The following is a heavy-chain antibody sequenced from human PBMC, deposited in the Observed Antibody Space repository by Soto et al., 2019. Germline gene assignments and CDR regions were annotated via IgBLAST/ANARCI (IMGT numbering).Heavy chain of an antibody. CDR1: SYTFTSYG. J-gene: IGHJ4*02. CDR2: ISAHNGNT. D-gene: IGHD1-1*01. CDR3: ARGRYGDY. V-gene: IGHV1-18*01. Sequence: QVHLVQYGAEVKKPGASVKVSCRASSYTFTSYGITWVRQAPGQGLEWMGWISAHNGNTDYAQKLQGRVIVTRDTSTITAYMELRSLRSDDTAVYYCARGRYGDYWGQGALVTVSS.